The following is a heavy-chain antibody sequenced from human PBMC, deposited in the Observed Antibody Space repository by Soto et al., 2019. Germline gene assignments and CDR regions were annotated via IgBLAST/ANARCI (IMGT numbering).Heavy chain of an antibody. Sequence: QVQLVQSGAEVKKPGSSVKVSCKASGGNFTSYAISWVRQAPGQGREFMGGIVPLFGTTNYAHKFRGRVTVTADESTSTVYMEMSSLRSEDTAVYYCAKASGRSLYNWFDPWGQGTLVTVST. CDR3: AKASGRSLYNWFDP. D-gene: IGHD1-26*01. V-gene: IGHV1-69*01. J-gene: IGHJ5*02. CDR2: IVPLFGTT. CDR1: GGNFTSYA.